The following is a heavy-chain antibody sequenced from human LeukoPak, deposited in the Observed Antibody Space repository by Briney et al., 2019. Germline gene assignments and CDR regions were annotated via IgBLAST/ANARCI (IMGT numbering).Heavy chain of an antibody. CDR3: ARSPIVVVPAAYFDY. J-gene: IGHJ4*02. V-gene: IGHV4-59*01. Sequence: SETLSLTCTVSGGSISSYYWSWIRQPPGKGLEWIGYIYHSGSTNYNPSLKSRVTISVDTSKNQFSLKLSSVTAADTAVYYCARSPIVVVPAAYFDYWGQGTLVTVSS. CDR1: GGSISSYY. D-gene: IGHD2-2*01. CDR2: IYHSGST.